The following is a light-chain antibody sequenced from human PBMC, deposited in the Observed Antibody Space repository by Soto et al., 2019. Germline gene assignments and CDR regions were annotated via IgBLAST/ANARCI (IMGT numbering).Light chain of an antibody. V-gene: IGKV1-5*01. CDR2: GAS. Sequence: DIQMTQSPSTLSASVGDRVTITCRASQSIRSCLAWYQQKPGKAPKLLIYGASNLQSGVPSMFSGRGSGTDFTLTISRLQSEDFATYYSLKLYNFSWTLGQGTKVDIK. J-gene: IGKJ1*01. CDR3: LKLYNFSWT. CDR1: QSIRSC.